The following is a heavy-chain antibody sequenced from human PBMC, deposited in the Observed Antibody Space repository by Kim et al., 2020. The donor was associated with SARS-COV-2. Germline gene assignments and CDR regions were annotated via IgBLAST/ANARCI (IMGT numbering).Heavy chain of an antibody. Sequence: YAASVKRRFTISRDNARNSLFLQMDSLGAEDTALYYCARFDYHTSGGYFQHWGRGSLVTVSS. D-gene: IGHD1-26*01. CDR3: ARFDYHTSGGYFQH. J-gene: IGHJ1*01. V-gene: IGHV3-11*06.